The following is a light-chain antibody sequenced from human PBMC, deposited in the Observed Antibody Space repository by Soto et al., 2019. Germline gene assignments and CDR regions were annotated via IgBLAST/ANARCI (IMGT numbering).Light chain of an antibody. CDR1: QSISTNN. V-gene: IGKV3-20*01. Sequence: VVTQSPGTLSLSPGERATLSCRAIQSISTNNLAWYQHNPGKAPRLLLFETAIRATATPDRFTGSGSGTDCTLTITAVEPEDFAVYYCQRYGPSPYTFGQGTKL. CDR2: ETA. J-gene: IGKJ2*01. CDR3: QRYGPSPYT.